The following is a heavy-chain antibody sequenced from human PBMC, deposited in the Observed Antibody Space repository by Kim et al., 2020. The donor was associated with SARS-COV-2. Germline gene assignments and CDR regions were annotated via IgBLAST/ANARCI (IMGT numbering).Heavy chain of an antibody. Sequence: GGSLRLSCAASGFTFSDYYMSWIRQAPGKGLEWVSYISSSGSTIYYADSVKGRFTISRDNAKNSLYLQMNSLRAEYTAVYYCASMGSWPYYDILTGYSYYYYGMDVRGQGTTVTVPS. D-gene: IGHD3-9*01. CDR2: ISSSGSTI. J-gene: IGHJ6*02. CDR3: ASMGSWPYYDILTGYSYYYYGMDV. CDR1: GFTFSDYY. V-gene: IGHV3-11*04.